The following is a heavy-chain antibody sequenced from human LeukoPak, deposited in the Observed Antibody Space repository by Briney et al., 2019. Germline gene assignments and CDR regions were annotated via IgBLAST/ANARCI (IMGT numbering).Heavy chain of an antibody. CDR1: GFIFSNYD. Sequence: QPGGSLRLSCAASGFIFSNYDMAWVRQAPGKGLEWVSVIYSGGDTDYADSVKGRFTISRDNSKNTVFLEMNSLRAEDTAVYYCARDTADYGDSDAFDIWGQGTMVTVSS. D-gene: IGHD4-17*01. CDR3: ARDTADYGDSDAFDI. V-gene: IGHV3-66*01. J-gene: IGHJ3*02. CDR2: IYSGGDT.